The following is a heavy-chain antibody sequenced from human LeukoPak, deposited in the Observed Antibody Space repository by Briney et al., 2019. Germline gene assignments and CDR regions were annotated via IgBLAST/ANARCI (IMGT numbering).Heavy chain of an antibody. J-gene: IGHJ6*03. CDR1: GGSFSGYY. CDR2: INHSGST. Sequence: PSETLSLTCAVYGGSFSGYYWSWIRQPPGKGLEWIGEINHSGSTNHNPSLKSRVTISVDTSKNQFSLKLSSVTAADTAVYYCARGPDSSSWYYYYYYYMDVWGKGTTVTVSS. V-gene: IGHV4-34*01. CDR3: ARGPDSSSWYYYYYYYMDV. D-gene: IGHD6-13*01.